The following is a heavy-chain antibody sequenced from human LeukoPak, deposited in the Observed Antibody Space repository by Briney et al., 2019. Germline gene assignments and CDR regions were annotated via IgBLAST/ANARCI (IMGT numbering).Heavy chain of an antibody. CDR1: GGSISSSSYY. D-gene: IGHD3-10*01. V-gene: IGHV4-39*07. CDR2: IYYSGST. J-gene: IGHJ6*02. Sequence: SETLSLTCTVSGGSISSSSYYWGWIRQPPGKGLEWIGSIYYSGSTYYNPSLKSRVTISVDTSKNQFSLKLSSVTAADTAVYYCARGTVRGLLRHYGMDVWGQGTTVTVSS. CDR3: ARGTVRGLLRHYGMDV.